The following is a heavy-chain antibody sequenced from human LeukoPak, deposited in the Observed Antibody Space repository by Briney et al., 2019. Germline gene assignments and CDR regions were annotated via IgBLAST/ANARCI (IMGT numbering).Heavy chain of an antibody. Sequence: GASVKVSCKASGYTFTSYAMHWVRQAPGQRLEWMGWINAGNGNTKYSQKFQGRVTITRDTSASTAYMELSSLRSEDTAVYYCARDSRLPVVAARKGMDVWGQGTTVTVSS. D-gene: IGHD2-15*01. CDR2: INAGNGNT. V-gene: IGHV1-3*01. CDR1: GYTFTSYA. J-gene: IGHJ6*02. CDR3: ARDSRLPVVAARKGMDV.